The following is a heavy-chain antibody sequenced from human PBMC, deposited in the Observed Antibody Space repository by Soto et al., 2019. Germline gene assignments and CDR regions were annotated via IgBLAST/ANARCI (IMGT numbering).Heavy chain of an antibody. CDR3: ARRHSATWLFDY. D-gene: IGHD3-9*01. CDR1: GGAISGRSNY. CDR2: IYSGGST. V-gene: IGHV4-39*01. J-gene: IGHJ4*02. Sequence: PSEMLSLTCAVSGGAISGRSNYWGWIRQPPGKGLEYIGSIYSGGSTYYNPSLKSRVTLSVDATQNQFSLRLPSVTAADTAVYYCARRHSATWLFDYWGLGTLVTVSS.